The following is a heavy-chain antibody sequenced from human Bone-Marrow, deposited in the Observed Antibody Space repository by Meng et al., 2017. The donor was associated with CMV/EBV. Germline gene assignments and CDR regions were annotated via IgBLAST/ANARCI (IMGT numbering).Heavy chain of an antibody. CDR2: ISRDSSNI. CDR1: GFMFRDYY. J-gene: IGHJ4*02. CDR3: ARVPLNTGRQYSFDH. V-gene: IGHV3-11*06. D-gene: IGHD1-26*01. Sequence: QEQLKESGGGLVKAGGSLRLSCAASGFMFRDYYMSWLRQAPGKGLEWISYISRDSSNINYADSVKGRFTISRDNAKTSLYLQMSSLRAEDTAIYYCARVPLNTGRQYSFDHWGQGTLVTVSS.